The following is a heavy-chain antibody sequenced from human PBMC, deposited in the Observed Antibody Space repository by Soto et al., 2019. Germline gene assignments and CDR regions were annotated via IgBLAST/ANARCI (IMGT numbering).Heavy chain of an antibody. V-gene: IGHV3-15*07. CDR2: IKSKTDGGTP. D-gene: IGHD3-3*01. CDR3: TRGRSLYLEWLPDLYHVDY. J-gene: IGHJ4*02. Sequence: GGSPRPSCAASGFTFSTAWINWVRQAPGKGLEWVGRIKSKTDGGTPDFAAPVRGRFAISRDDSKNKANLQMRSLRTGDTAEYYCTRGRSLYLEWLPDLYHVDYWGQATLVTISS. CDR1: GFTFSTAW.